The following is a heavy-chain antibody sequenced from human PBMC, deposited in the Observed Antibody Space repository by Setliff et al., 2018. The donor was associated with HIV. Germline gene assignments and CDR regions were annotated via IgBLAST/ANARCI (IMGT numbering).Heavy chain of an antibody. CDR3: ARTLRAAAMGYFDY. V-gene: IGHV4-38-2*01. D-gene: IGHD5-18*01. CDR2: IYHSGST. CDR1: GYSISSGYY. Sequence: SETLSLTCAVSGYSISSGYYWGWIRQPPGKGLEWIGSIYHSGSTYSNPSLKSRVTISVDTSKNQFSLKLTSVTAADTAVYYCARTLRAAAMGYFDYWGQGTLVTVSS. J-gene: IGHJ4*02.